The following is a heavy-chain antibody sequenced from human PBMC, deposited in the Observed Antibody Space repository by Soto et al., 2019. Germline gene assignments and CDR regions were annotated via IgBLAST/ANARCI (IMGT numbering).Heavy chain of an antibody. D-gene: IGHD3-22*01. J-gene: IGHJ5*02. CDR2: IYWDDDK. CDR3: AHSLIGYYYASSCSNWFDP. CDR1: GFSLSTSGVG. V-gene: IGHV2-5*02. Sequence: QITLKESGPTLVKPTQTLTLTCTFSGFSLSTSGVGVGWIRQPPGKALEWLALIYWDDDKRYSPSLKSRLTITKDTSKPRMVVTTTNMDPVDTATYYCAHSLIGYYYASSCSNWFDPWGQGTLVTVSS.